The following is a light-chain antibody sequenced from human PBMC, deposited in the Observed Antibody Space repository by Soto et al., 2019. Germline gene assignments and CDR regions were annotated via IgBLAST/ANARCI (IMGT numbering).Light chain of an antibody. CDR1: QGISSY. Sequence: AIRMTQSPSSFSASTGDRVTITCRASQGISSYLAWYQQKPGKAPKLLIYAASTLQSGVPSRFSGSGSGTDFTLTISCLQSEDFATYYCQQYYSYPQGFTFGTVTKVDIK. J-gene: IGKJ3*01. V-gene: IGKV1-8*01. CDR3: QQYYSYPQGFT. CDR2: AAS.